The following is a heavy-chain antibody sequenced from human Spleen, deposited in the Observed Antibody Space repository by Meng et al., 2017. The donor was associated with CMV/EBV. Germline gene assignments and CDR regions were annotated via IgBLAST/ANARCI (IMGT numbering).Heavy chain of an antibody. CDR3: ARGVRTVTTFKDYYYGMDV. Sequence: SETLSLTCTVSGGSISSSSYYWGWIRQPPGKGLEWIGSIYYSGSTNYNPSLKSRVTISVDTSKNQFSLKLSSVTAADTAVYYCARGVRTVTTFKDYYYGMDVWGQGTTVTVSS. J-gene: IGHJ6*02. D-gene: IGHD4-11*01. CDR2: IYYSGST. V-gene: IGHV4-39*07. CDR1: GGSISSSSYY.